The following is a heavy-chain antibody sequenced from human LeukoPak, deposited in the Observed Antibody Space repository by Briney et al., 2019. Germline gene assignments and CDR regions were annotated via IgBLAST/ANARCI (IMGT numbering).Heavy chain of an antibody. D-gene: IGHD4-17*01. V-gene: IGHV3-74*01. J-gene: IGHJ4*02. CDR3: ARGFRWYGDYFDY. CDR1: GFTFSSYW. CDR2: INSDGSST. Sequence: GVSLRLSCAASGFTFSSYWMHWVRQAPGKGLVWVSRINSDGSSTSYAGSVKGRFTISRDNAKNTLYLQMNSLRAEDTAVYYCARGFRWYGDYFDYWGQGTLVTVSS.